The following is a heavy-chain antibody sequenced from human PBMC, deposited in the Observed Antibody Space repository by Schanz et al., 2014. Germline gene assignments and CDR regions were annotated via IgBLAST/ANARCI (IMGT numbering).Heavy chain of an antibody. CDR2: INPSGGST. J-gene: IGHJ4*02. V-gene: IGHV1-69*08. D-gene: IGHD6-13*01. CDR3: ARDGVDAAAGGNY. CDR1: GGTFSSYT. Sequence: QLQLVQSGAEVKKPGSSVKVSCKASGGTFSSYTISWMRQAPGQGLEWMGMINPSGGSTTYAQKFQGRVTMTTDTSTSTSYMELTSLRFDDTAVYYCARDGVDAAAGGNYWGQGTLVTVSS.